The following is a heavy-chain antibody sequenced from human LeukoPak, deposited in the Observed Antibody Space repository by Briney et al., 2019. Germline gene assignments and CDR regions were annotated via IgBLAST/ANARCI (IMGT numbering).Heavy chain of an antibody. CDR1: GFTFGSSA. CDR2: ISGSGSGGST. J-gene: IGHJ6*04. Sequence: GGTLRLSCAASGFTFGSSAMSWVRQAPGKGMEWVSSISGSGSGGSTYYADSVKGRFTISRDNAKNSLYLQMNSLRAEDTAVYYCAELGITMIGGVWGKGTTVTISS. V-gene: IGHV3-23*01. D-gene: IGHD3-10*02. CDR3: AELGITMIGGV.